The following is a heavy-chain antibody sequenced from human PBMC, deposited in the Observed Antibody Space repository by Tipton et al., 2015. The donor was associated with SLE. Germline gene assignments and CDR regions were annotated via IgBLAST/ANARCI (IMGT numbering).Heavy chain of an antibody. Sequence: QSGAEVKKPGESLRISCKTSGYSFSNYWIGWVRQMPGKGLEWMGIIYPGDSNTTYSPSFQGQVTISADKSINTAYLHWSSLKASDTAMYYCARVWGPTNWWGQGTLVTVSS. V-gene: IGHV5-51*03. CDR3: ARVWGPTNW. J-gene: IGHJ4*02. CDR1: GYSFSNYW. CDR2: IYPGDSNT. D-gene: IGHD1-26*01.